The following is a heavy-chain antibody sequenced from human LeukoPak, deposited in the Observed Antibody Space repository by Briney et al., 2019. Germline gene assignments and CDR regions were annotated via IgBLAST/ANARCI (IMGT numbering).Heavy chain of an antibody. V-gene: IGHV3-11*01. Sequence: GGSLRLSCAASGFTFSDYYMSWIRQAPGKGLEXXXXXSSSGSTIYYADSVKGRFTISRDNAKNSLYLQMNSLRAEDTAVYYCATPQARPTAYYYYGMDVWGQGTTVTVSS. J-gene: IGHJ6*02. CDR2: XSSSGSTI. CDR3: ATPQARPTAYYYYGMDV. D-gene: IGHD5-18*01. CDR1: GFTFSDYY.